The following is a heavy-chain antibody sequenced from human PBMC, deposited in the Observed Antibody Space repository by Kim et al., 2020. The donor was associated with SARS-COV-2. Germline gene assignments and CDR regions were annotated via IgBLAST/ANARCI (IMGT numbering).Heavy chain of an antibody. J-gene: IGHJ4*02. D-gene: IGHD6-13*01. CDR1: GFTVSSNY. Sequence: GGSLRLSCAASGFTVSSNYMSWVRQAPGKGLEWVSVIYSGGSTYYADSVKGRFTISRDNSKNTLYLQMNSLRAEDTAVYYCARDRSSSSGVYWGQGTLVTVSS. CDR3: ARDRSSSSGVY. CDR2: IYSGGST. V-gene: IGHV3-53*01.